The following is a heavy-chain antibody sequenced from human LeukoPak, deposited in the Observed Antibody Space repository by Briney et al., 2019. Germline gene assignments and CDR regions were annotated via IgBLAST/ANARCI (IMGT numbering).Heavy chain of an antibody. V-gene: IGHV3-30*18. D-gene: IGHD1-20*01. CDR3: AKAEYNWNADY. CDR1: GFTFSSYG. CDR2: ISYDGSNK. Sequence: PGGSLRLSCAASGFTFSSYGMHWVRQAPGKGLEWVAVISYDGSNKYYADSVKGRFTISRDNSKNTLYLQMNSLRAEDTAVYYCAKAEYNWNADYWGQGNLVTVSS. J-gene: IGHJ4*02.